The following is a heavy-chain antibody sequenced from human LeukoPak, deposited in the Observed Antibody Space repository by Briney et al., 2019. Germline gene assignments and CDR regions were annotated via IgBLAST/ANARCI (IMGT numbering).Heavy chain of an antibody. V-gene: IGHV1-2*02. CDR3: ARAGTMVRGARNWFDP. Sequence: ASVKVSRKASGYTFTGYYMHWVRQAPGQGLEWMGWINPNSGGTNYAQKFQGRVTMTRDTSISTAYMELSRLRSDDTAVYYCARAGTMVRGARNWFDPWGQGTLVTVSS. CDR2: INPNSGGT. CDR1: GYTFTGYY. D-gene: IGHD3-10*01. J-gene: IGHJ5*02.